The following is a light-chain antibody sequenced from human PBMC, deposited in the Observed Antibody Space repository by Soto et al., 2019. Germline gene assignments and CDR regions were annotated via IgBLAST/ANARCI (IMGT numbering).Light chain of an antibody. CDR1: QTITTW. CDR3: QQYDSSST. J-gene: IGKJ4*02. CDR2: DAS. V-gene: IGKV1-5*01. Sequence: DSRVTQPPPTLSASLGDRAHITCRASQTITTWIAWYQQKPGKAPKLLVYDASTLQSGVPSRFGGSGSGTEFTLTISSLQPDDSATYYCQQYDSSSTFGGGTKVDI.